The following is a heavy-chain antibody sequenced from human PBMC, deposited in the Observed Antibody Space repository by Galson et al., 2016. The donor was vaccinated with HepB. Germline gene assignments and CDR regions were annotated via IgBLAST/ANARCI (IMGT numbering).Heavy chain of an antibody. CDR2: INPSGGGT. V-gene: IGHV1-46*01. D-gene: IGHD2-2*01. J-gene: IGHJ5*02. CDR1: GYTFSTYN. CDR3: ARPAATGNWFDP. Sequence: SVKVSCKASGYTFSTYNMHWMRQAPGQGLEWMGMINPSGGGTNYAQKFQGRITMTRDTSTSTVYMELSSLRSEDTAIYYCARPAATGNWFDPWGQGTLVTVSS.